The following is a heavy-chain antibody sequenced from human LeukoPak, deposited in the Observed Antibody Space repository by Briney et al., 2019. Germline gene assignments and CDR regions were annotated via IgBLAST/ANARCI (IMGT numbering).Heavy chain of an antibody. CDR2: ISSCSNTI. V-gene: IGHV3-48*01. J-gene: IGHJ6*04. CDR3: VRVPAYYYHSSGYGDV. Sequence: GGSLRLSCAASGFSFSSYSMNWVRQAPGKGGAWVSYISSCSNTIYYEDSAQGRFTLFRDNVQNSLSLQIDSLSAQDTAVFFRVRVPAYYYHSSGYGDVWGKGTTVTVSP. D-gene: IGHD3-22*01. CDR1: GFSFSSYS.